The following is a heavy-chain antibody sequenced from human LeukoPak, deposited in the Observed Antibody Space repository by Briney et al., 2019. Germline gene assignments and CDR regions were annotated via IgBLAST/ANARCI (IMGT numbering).Heavy chain of an antibody. V-gene: IGHV4-59*01. D-gene: IGHD2-15*01. CDR1: GGSISSYY. CDR3: ARASPGFSRIPYYYYYCYMDV. CDR2: IYYSGST. Sequence: SETLSLTCTVSGGSISSYYWSWIRQLPGKGLEWIGYIYYSGSTNYNPSLKSRVTISVDTSKNQFSLKLSSVTAADTAVYYCARASPGFSRIPYYYYYCYMDVWGKGTTVTVSS. J-gene: IGHJ6*03.